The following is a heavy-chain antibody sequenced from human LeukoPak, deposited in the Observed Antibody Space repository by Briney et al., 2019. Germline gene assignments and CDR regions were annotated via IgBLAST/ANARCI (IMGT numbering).Heavy chain of an antibody. J-gene: IGHJ4*02. CDR3: ARDVGGTWIQLWYFDY. D-gene: IGHD5-18*01. CDR1: GFTFSSYE. V-gene: IGHV3-48*03. Sequence: PGGSLRLSCAASGFTFSSYEMNWVRQAPGKGLEWVSYISSSGNTIYYADSVKGRFTISRDNSKNTLYLQMNSLRAEDTAVYYCARDVGGTWIQLWYFDYWGQGTLVTVSS. CDR2: ISSSGNTI.